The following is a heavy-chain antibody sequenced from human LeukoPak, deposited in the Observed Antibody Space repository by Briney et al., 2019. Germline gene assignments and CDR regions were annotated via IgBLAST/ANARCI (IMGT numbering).Heavy chain of an antibody. CDR2: IKPDGSAQ. Sequence: GGSLRLSCATSGFTFSSNWMSWVRHVPGRGLDWVANIKPDGSAQYYAASVRGRFTVSRDNAKNSLYLQMNSLRVEDTAVYYCARANNSSWHNWGQGTLVTVSA. D-gene: IGHD6-13*01. CDR1: GFTFSSNW. J-gene: IGHJ4*02. V-gene: IGHV3-7*01. CDR3: ARANNSSWHN.